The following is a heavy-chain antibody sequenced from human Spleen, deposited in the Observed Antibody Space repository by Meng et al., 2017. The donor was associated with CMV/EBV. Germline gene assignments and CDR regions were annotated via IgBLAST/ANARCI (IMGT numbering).Heavy chain of an antibody. CDR3: AREGDTAMALVDY. CDR1: VCSICGSDCS. J-gene: IGHJ4*02. D-gene: IGHD5-18*01. CDR2: IYYSGST. Sequence: QVPVADSGLGKPSPTLALPRTCPVCSICGSDCSCNWICQPPGKGLGWIGYIYYSGSTYYNPSLKSRVTISVDTSKNQFSLKLSSVTAADTAVYYCAREGDTAMALVDYWGQGTLVTVSS. V-gene: IGHV4-30-4*08.